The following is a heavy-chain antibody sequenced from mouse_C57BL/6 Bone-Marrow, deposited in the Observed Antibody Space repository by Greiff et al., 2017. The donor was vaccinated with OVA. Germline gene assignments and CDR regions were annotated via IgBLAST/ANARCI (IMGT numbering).Heavy chain of an antibody. D-gene: IGHD2-4*01. Sequence: EVQLQQSGPELVKPGASVKISCKASGYAFTGYYMHWVKQSSEKGLEWIGEINPSTGGTSYNQKFKGKATLTVDKSSSTAYMQLKSLTSEDSAVYYCAGGLRGWFAYWGQGTLVTVSA. J-gene: IGHJ3*01. CDR1: GYAFTGYY. CDR2: INPSTGGT. CDR3: AGGLRGWFAY. V-gene: IGHV1-43*01.